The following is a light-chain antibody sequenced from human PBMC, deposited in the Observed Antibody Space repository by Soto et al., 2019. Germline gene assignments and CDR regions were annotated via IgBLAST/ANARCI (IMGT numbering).Light chain of an antibody. Sequence: QSALTQPASVSGSPGQSITISCTGTSSDVGGYNYVSWYQQHPGKAPKLMIYEVSNRPSGVSNRFSGSKSGNTASLTISGLQAEDEPDYYCSSYTSSSTPWVFGGGTKVTVL. CDR2: EVS. CDR1: SSDVGGYNY. CDR3: SSYTSSSTPWV. V-gene: IGLV2-14*01. J-gene: IGLJ3*02.